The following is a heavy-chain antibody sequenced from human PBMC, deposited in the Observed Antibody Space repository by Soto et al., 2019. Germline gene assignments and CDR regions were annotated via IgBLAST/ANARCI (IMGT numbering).Heavy chain of an antibody. CDR2: ISGSGGST. V-gene: IGHV3-23*01. CDR3: ARDSMVATLTSKLSGAFYI. J-gene: IGHJ3*02. Sequence: EVQLLESGGGLVQPGGSLRLSCAASGFTFSSYAMSWVRQAPGKGLVWVSAISGSGGSTYYADSVKGRFTISRDNSKNTLYLQMKSLRAEDTAVYYCARDSMVATLTSKLSGAFYIWGQGTMVTVSS. CDR1: GFTFSSYA. D-gene: IGHD5-12*01.